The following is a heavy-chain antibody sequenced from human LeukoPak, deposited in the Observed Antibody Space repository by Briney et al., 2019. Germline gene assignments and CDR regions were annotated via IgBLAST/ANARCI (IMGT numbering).Heavy chain of an antibody. CDR2: ISGSGGST. Sequence: GGSLRLSCAASGFTFSDYYMSWIRQAPGKGLEWVSAISGSGGSTYYADSVKGRFTISRDNSKNTLYLQMNSLRAEDTAVYYCAKDSSAEWLVRRAFDIWGQGTMVTVSS. CDR3: AKDSSAEWLVRRAFDI. D-gene: IGHD6-19*01. V-gene: IGHV3-23*01. CDR1: GFTFSDYY. J-gene: IGHJ3*02.